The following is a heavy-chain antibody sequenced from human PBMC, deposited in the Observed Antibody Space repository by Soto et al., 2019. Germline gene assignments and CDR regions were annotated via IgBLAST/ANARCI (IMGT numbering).Heavy chain of an antibody. CDR3: VRELGLPARPDAKYYYYPLDV. V-gene: IGHV4-61*01. J-gene: IGHJ6*02. CDR1: GVSVSNRTHY. Sequence: PSETLSLTCEVSGVSVSNRTHYWTWIRQPPGKGLEWIGFLYYGGTNYNPSLKSRLTIALDTSKNQISLNLSSVTAADTAVYYCVRELGLPARPDAKYYYYPLDVWGQGTTVTVSS. CDR2: LYYGGT. D-gene: IGHD2-2*01.